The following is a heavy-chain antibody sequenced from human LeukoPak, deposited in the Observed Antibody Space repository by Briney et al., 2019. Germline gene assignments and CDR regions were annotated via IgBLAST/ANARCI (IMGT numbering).Heavy chain of an antibody. V-gene: IGHV4-39*01. D-gene: IGHD3-22*01. CDR1: GGSISSSSYY. Sequence: KSSEALSLTCTVSGGSISSSSYYWGWIRQPPGKGLEWIGSIYYSGSTYYNPSLKSRVTISVDTSKNQFSLKLSSVTAADTAVYYCARQRDYYDSSGLFDYWGQGTLVTVSS. CDR3: ARQRDYYDSSGLFDY. CDR2: IYYSGST. J-gene: IGHJ4*02.